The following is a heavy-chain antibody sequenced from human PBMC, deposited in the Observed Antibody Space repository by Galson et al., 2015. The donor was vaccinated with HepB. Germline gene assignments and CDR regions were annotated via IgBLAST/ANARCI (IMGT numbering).Heavy chain of an antibody. V-gene: IGHV3-30*18. Sequence: SLRLSCAASGFTFSSYGMHWVRQAPGKGLEWVAVISYDGSNKYYADSVKGRFTISRDNSKNTLYLQMNSLRAEDTAVYYCAKDISGSGSYPDYWGQGTLVTVSS. J-gene: IGHJ4*02. CDR3: AKDISGSGSYPDY. CDR2: ISYDGSNK. CDR1: GFTFSSYG. D-gene: IGHD3-10*01.